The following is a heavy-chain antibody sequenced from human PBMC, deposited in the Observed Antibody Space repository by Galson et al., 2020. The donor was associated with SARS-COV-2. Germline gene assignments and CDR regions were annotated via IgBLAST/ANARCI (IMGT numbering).Heavy chain of an antibody. CDR3: AKSGYSYGYPFVYFDY. V-gene: IGHV3-30*18. CDR2: ISYDGTNK. D-gene: IGHD5-18*01. CDR1: GFTFSSYG. Sequence: GGSLSLSCAASGFTFSSYGMHWVRQAPGKGLEWVAVISYDGTNKYYADSVKGRFTISRDNSKNTLYLQMNSLRAEDTAVYYCAKSGYSYGYPFVYFDYWGQGTLVTVSS. J-gene: IGHJ4*02.